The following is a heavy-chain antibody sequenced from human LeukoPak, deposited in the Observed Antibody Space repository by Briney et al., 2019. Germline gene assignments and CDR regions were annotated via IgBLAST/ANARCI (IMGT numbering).Heavy chain of an antibody. V-gene: IGHV3-30*02. D-gene: IGHD1-26*01. CDR2: IWYDGSNK. Sequence: GGSLRLSCAASGFTFSSYGMHWVRQAPGKGLEWVAVIWYDGSNKYYADSVKGRFTISRDNSKNTLYLQMNSLRAEDSAVYYCAKEWPWENFYYGMNVWGQGTTVTVSS. CDR3: AKEWPWENFYYGMNV. J-gene: IGHJ6*02. CDR1: GFTFSSYG.